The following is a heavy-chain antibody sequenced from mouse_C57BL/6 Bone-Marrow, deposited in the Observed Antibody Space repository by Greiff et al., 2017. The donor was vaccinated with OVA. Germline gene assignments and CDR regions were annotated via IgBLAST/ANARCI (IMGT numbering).Heavy chain of an antibody. V-gene: IGHV1-36*01. CDR1: GFTFTDYY. Sequence: LKECGPVLVKPGPSVKISCKASGFTFTDYYMHWVKQSHGKSLEWIGLVYPYNGGTSYNQKFKGKATLTVDTSSSTAYMELNSLTSEDSAVYYCARGYLGPYYAMDYWGQGTSVTVSS. J-gene: IGHJ4*01. D-gene: IGHD2-3*01. CDR3: ARGYLGPYYAMDY. CDR2: VYPYNGGT.